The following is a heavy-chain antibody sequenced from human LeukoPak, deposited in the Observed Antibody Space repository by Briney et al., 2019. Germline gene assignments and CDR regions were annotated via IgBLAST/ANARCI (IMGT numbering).Heavy chain of an antibody. Sequence: GGSLRLSCAASAFTFSDYEMNWVRQAPGKGLEWVSYISSSGSTIYYADSVKGRLTISRDNAKNSLYLQMNSLRAEDTAVYYCARSPGYGDYGHHDYWGQGTLVTVSS. CDR1: AFTFSDYE. CDR3: ARSPGYGDYGHHDY. V-gene: IGHV3-48*03. CDR2: ISSSGSTI. J-gene: IGHJ4*02. D-gene: IGHD4-17*01.